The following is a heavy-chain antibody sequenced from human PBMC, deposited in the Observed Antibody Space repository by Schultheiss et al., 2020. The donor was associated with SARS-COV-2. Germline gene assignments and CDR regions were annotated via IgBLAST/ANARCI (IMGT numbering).Heavy chain of an antibody. D-gene: IGHD3-22*01. CDR2: ISSNGGST. CDR1: GFTFSSYA. V-gene: IGHV3-64*04. J-gene: IGHJ4*02. CDR3: ARDVATMIVVVYFDY. Sequence: GGSLRLSCSASGFTFSSYAMHWVRQAPGKGLEYVSAISSNGGSTYYADSVKGRFTISRDNSKNTLYLQMNSLRAEDTAVYYCARDVATMIVVVYFDYWGQGTLVTVSS.